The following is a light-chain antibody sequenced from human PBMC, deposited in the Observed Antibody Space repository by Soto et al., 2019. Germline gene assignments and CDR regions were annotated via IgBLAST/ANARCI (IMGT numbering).Light chain of an antibody. CDR3: KQTYMTQST. Sequence: DIQMTQSPSSLSASVGDRVTITCRASQSISNYLNWYQQKPGKAPKLLIYAASSLQSGVPSRFSGSGSGTNFTLTTRSLKPEDLVTDSCKQTYMTQSTFGEG. CDR2: AAS. V-gene: IGKV1-39*01. CDR1: QSISNY. J-gene: IGKJ4*01.